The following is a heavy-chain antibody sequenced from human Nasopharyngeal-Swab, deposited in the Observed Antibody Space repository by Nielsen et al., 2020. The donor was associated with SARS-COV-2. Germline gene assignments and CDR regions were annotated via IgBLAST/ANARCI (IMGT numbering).Heavy chain of an antibody. Sequence: GEFLKISCAASGFTFSSYGMHWVRQAPGKGLEWVAVIWYDGSNKYYPGSVKGRFTISRENAKNSLYLQMNSLRAGDTAVYYCAREGSTGYYYGMDVWGQGTTVTVSS. J-gene: IGHJ6*02. CDR1: GFTFSSYG. D-gene: IGHD1-1*01. CDR2: IWYDGSNK. V-gene: IGHV3-33*01. CDR3: AREGSTGYYYGMDV.